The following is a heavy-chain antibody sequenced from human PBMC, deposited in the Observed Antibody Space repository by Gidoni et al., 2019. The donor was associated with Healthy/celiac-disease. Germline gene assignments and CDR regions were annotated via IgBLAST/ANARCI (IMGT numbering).Heavy chain of an antibody. CDR2: IYYSGST. Sequence: QLQLQESGPGLVKPSETLSLTCTVSGGSISSSRYYWGWIRQPPGKGLEWIGSIYYSGSTYYNPSLKSRVTISVDTSKNQFSLKLSSVTAADTAVYYCARSDCSSTSCYVGYYYYGMDVWGQGTTVTVSS. V-gene: IGHV4-39*01. D-gene: IGHD2-2*01. CDR3: ARSDCSSTSCYVGYYYYGMDV. J-gene: IGHJ6*02. CDR1: GGSISSSRYY.